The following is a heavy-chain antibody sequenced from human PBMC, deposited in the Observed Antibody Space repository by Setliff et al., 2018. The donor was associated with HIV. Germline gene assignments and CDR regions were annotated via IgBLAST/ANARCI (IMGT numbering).Heavy chain of an antibody. CDR3: ARGGASSLPLDY. CDR2: INQDGNQI. V-gene: IGHV3-7*01. D-gene: IGHD6-13*01. CDR1: GFIFSTNW. Sequence: GGSLRLSCAASGFIFSTNWMSWVRQAPGKGPEWVANINQDGNQIYYLQSVKGRFTISRDNAKNSLYLQMNSLRADDTAIYYCARGGASSLPLDYWGHGTLVTVSS. J-gene: IGHJ4*01.